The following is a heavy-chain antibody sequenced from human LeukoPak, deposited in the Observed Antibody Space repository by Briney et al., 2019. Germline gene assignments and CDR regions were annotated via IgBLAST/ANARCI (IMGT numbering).Heavy chain of an antibody. CDR2: FYSGGSI. CDR1: GFTASSNY. CDR3: ARVPAKDYFYYMDV. J-gene: IGHJ6*03. Sequence: GGSLRLSCAASGFTASSNYMSWVRQAPGKGLEWVSLFYSGGSIYYADSVKGRFTISRDSSKNTLYLQMNGLRAEDTAVYYCARVPAKDYFYYMDVWGNGTTVTVSS. V-gene: IGHV3-53*01.